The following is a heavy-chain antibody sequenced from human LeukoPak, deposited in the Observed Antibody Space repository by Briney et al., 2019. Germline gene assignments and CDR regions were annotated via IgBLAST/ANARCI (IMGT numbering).Heavy chain of an antibody. Sequence: GGSLRLSCAASGFTFSSYAVSWVRQAPGKGLEWFSAISGSGGSTYYADSVKGRFTISRDNSKNTLYLQMNSLRAEDTAVYYCAKADYDFWSGYDYWGQGTLVTVSS. J-gene: IGHJ4*02. V-gene: IGHV3-23*01. CDR1: GFTFSSYA. CDR3: AKADYDFWSGYDY. CDR2: ISGSGGST. D-gene: IGHD3-3*01.